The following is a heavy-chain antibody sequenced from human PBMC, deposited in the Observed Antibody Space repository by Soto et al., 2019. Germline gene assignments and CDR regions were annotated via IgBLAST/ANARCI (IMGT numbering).Heavy chain of an antibody. Sequence: QVQLQESGPGLVKPSETLPLTCTVSGGSISSYYWSWIRQPPGKGLEWIGYIYYSGSTNYNPSLKSRVTISVDPSKNQFSLKLSSVTAADTAVYYCARAWGYYFDYWGQGTLVTVSS. CDR2: IYYSGST. CDR3: ARAWGYYFDY. CDR1: GGSISSYY. J-gene: IGHJ4*02. V-gene: IGHV4-59*01. D-gene: IGHD3-16*01.